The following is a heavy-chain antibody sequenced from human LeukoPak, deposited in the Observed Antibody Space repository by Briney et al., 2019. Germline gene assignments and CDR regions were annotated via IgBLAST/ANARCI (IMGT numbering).Heavy chain of an antibody. J-gene: IGHJ4*02. CDR1: GFTFSSYS. CDR2: ISSSSSYI. Sequence: PGGSLRLSCAASGFTFSSYSMNWVRQAPGKGLEWVSSISSSSSYIYYADSVKGRFTISRDNSKNTLYLQMNSLRAEDTAVYYCAKGWPSAFDYWGQGTLVTVSS. V-gene: IGHV3-21*04. CDR3: AKGWPSAFDY.